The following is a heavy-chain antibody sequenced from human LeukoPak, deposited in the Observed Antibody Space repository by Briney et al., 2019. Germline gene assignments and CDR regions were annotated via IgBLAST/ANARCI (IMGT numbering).Heavy chain of an antibody. CDR2: IYYRST. CDR3: SRESGAFCPFGY. CDR1: GGSISSYY. V-gene: IGHV4-59*12. J-gene: IGHJ4*02. Sequence: PSETLSLTCTVSGGSISSYYWSWIRQPPGKGLEWIGYIYYRSTNYNPSLKSRVTISIDTSKNQLSLKLSSVTAADTAIYYCSRESGAFCPFGYWGQGTLVIVPP. D-gene: IGHD1-26*01.